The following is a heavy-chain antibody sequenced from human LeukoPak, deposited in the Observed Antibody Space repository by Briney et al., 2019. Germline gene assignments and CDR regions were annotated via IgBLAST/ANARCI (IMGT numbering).Heavy chain of an antibody. CDR2: TSSSSSYT. CDR1: GFTFSDYY. V-gene: IGHV3-11*03. Sequence: GGSLRLSCAASGFTFSDYYMSWIRQAPGKGLEWVSYTSSSSSYTRYADSVKGRFTISRDNSKNSLYLQMNSLRAEDTAVYYCARARVQQWLPWVYWGQGTLVTVSS. CDR3: ARARVQQWLPWVY. D-gene: IGHD6-19*01. J-gene: IGHJ4*02.